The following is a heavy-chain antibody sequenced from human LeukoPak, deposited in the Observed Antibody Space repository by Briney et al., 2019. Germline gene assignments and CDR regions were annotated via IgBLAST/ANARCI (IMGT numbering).Heavy chain of an antibody. Sequence: GGSLRLSCAASGFTFSSYAMSWVRQAPGKGLEWVSAISGSGGSTYYADSVKGRFTIPRDNSKNTLYLQMNSLRAENTAVYYCAKGKYSSSWLDYWGQGTLVTVSS. CDR2: ISGSGGST. CDR3: AKGKYSSSWLDY. CDR1: GFTFSSYA. J-gene: IGHJ4*02. D-gene: IGHD6-13*01. V-gene: IGHV3-23*01.